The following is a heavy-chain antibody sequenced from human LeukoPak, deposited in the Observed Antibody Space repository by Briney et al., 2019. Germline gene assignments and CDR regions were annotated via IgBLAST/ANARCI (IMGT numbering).Heavy chain of an antibody. J-gene: IGHJ3*02. CDR2: LSTSGST. V-gene: IGHV4-4*07. D-gene: IGHD3-22*01. CDR3: ARDRSGSSGYYSAVDI. Sequence: PSETLSLTCTVSGGSISNYYWSWLRQPAGKGREWIGRLSTSGSTNYNPSLQSRVNMSVDTSKNQFSLKLSSLTAADTAVYYCARDRSGSSGYYSAVDIWGRGTMVTVSS. CDR1: GGSISNYY.